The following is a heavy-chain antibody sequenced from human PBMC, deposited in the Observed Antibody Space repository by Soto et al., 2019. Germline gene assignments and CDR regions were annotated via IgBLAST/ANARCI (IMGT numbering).Heavy chain of an antibody. CDR3: ARAYLGRLPRRADYYYALDV. CDR2: IGSAHDP. J-gene: IGHJ6*02. D-gene: IGHD1-26*01. V-gene: IGHV3-13*05. Sequence: GGSLRLSCAASGFTFSACSMNWVRQAPGKGLEWVSAIGSAHDPYYLGSVKGRFSISRENAKNSLYLQMNSLTTGDTAVYYCARAYLGRLPRRADYYYALDVWGQGTTVTVSS. CDR1: GFTFSACS.